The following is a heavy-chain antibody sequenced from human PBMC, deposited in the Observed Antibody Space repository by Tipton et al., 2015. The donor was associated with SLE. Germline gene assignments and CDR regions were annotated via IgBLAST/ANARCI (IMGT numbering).Heavy chain of an antibody. Sequence: TLSLTCTVSGGSISSADYYWSWIRQPAGKGLEWIGYIYISGRTNYNPSLNSRVTISVDTSKNQFSLKLSSVTAADTAVYYCARGVRQQLVLEYFDYWGQGTLVTVSS. V-gene: IGHV4-61*09. CDR3: ARGVRQQLVLEYFDY. CDR1: GGSISSADYY. CDR2: IYISGRT. D-gene: IGHD6-13*01. J-gene: IGHJ4*02.